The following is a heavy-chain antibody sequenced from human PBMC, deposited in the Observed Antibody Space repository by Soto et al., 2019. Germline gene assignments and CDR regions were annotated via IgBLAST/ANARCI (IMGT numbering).Heavy chain of an antibody. Sequence: ASVKVSCKASGYSFTSYDINWVRQATGQGLEWMGWMNPNSGNTGYAQKFQDSVTMTRDTSVSTAYLELRSLRSEDTAVYYCARPPYYYDSSGYVFGMDVWGQGTTVTVSS. V-gene: IGHV1-8*01. CDR1: GYSFTSYD. CDR2: MNPNSGNT. CDR3: ARPPYYYDSSGYVFGMDV. J-gene: IGHJ6*02. D-gene: IGHD3-22*01.